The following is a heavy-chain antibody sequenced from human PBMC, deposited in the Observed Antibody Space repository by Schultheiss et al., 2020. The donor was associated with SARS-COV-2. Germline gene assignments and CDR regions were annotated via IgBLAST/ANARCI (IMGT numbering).Heavy chain of an antibody. V-gene: IGHV3-7*01. J-gene: IGHJ6*02. Sequence: GGSLRLSCAASGFTFSSYAMHWVRQAPGKGLEWVANIKQDGSEKYYVDSVKGRFTISRDNAKNSLYLQMNSLRAEDTAVYYCARTINLYSSSWSYYYYYGMDVWGQGATVTVSS. CDR3: ARTINLYSSSWSYYYYYGMDV. CDR2: IKQDGSEK. D-gene: IGHD6-13*01. CDR1: GFTFSSYA.